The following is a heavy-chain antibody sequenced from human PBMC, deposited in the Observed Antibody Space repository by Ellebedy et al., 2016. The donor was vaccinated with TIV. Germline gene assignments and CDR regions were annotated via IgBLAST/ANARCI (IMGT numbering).Heavy chain of an antibody. CDR3: AKIPYSDSPSPHLVY. Sequence: PGGSLRLSCAASGFTFSSYGLHWVRQAPGKGLEWLAFIQYDGGNQYYADSVKGRFTISKDNAINMLYLQMNSLRAEDTAVYYCAKIPYSDSPSPHLVYWGQGTLVTVSS. D-gene: IGHD3-22*01. V-gene: IGHV3-30*02. CDR2: IQYDGGNQ. CDR1: GFTFSSYG. J-gene: IGHJ4*02.